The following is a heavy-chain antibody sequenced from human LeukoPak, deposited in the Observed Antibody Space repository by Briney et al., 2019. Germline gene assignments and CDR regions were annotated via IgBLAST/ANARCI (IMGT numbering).Heavy chain of an antibody. J-gene: IGHJ4*02. CDR2: ISSSGSTT. CDR1: GFTFSSYG. D-gene: IGHD2-8*02. CDR3: ARGTGCDH. V-gene: IGHV3-48*03. Sequence: GGSLRLSCAASGFTFSSYGMNWVRQAPGKGLEWVSYISSSGSTTYYADSVKGRFTISRDNAKSSLYLQVNSLRAEDTAVYYCARGTGCDHWGQGTLVTVSS.